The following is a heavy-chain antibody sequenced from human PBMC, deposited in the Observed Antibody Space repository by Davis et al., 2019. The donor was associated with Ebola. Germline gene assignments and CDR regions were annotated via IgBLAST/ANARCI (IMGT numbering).Heavy chain of an antibody. J-gene: IGHJ3*02. D-gene: IGHD2/OR15-2a*01. Sequence: GESLKISCAASGFTFSRNAMTWVRQAPGKGLEWVSTFGTGGDTYYADSVKGRFAISRDNSRGTLYLQMNSLRVEDSAIYYSVKDSSNIWFDIWGQGTLVTVSS. CDR1: GFTFSRNA. CDR3: VKDSSNIWFDI. V-gene: IGHV3-23*01. CDR2: FGTGGDT.